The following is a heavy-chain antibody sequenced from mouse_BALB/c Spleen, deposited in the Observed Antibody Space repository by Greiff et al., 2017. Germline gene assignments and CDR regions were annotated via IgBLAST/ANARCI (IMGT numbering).Heavy chain of an antibody. J-gene: IGHJ3*01. D-gene: IGHD1-1*01. CDR3: ASSSYYYGSWFAY. CDR1: GYSITSGYY. CDR2: ISYDGSN. V-gene: IGHV3-6*02. Sequence: EVQLQQSGPGLVKPSQSLSLTCSVTGYSITSGYYWNWIRQFPGNKLEWMGYISYDGSNNYNPSLKNRISITRDTSKNQFFLKLNSVTTEDTATYYCASSSYYYGSWFAYWGQGTLVTVSA.